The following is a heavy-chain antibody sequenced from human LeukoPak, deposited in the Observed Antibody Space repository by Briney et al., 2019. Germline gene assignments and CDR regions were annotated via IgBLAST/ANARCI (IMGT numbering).Heavy chain of an antibody. CDR2: IKSKTDVATT. CDR3: TTDGLTIAAAVHDY. J-gene: IGHJ4*02. CDR1: GFTVSNAW. Sequence: KPGGSLRLSCAASGFTVSNAWMSWVRQAPGKGLEWVGRIKSKTDVATTDYAAPVKGRFTISRDDSKNTLYPQMNSLKTEDTAVYYCTTDGLTIAAAVHDYWGQGTLVTVSS. D-gene: IGHD6-13*01. V-gene: IGHV3-15*01.